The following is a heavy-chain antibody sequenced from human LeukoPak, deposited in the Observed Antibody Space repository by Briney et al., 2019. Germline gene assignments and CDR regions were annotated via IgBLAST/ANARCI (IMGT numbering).Heavy chain of an antibody. CDR2: IRSKANSYAT. D-gene: IGHD3-22*01. V-gene: IGHV3-73*01. Sequence: GGSLRLSCAASGFTFSGSAMHWVRQASGQGLEWVGRIRSKANSYATAYAASVKGRFTIFRDDSKNTAYLQMNSLKTEDTAVYYCTRLADSSGPLDYWGQGTLVTVSS. CDR3: TRLADSSGPLDY. CDR1: GFTFSGSA. J-gene: IGHJ4*02.